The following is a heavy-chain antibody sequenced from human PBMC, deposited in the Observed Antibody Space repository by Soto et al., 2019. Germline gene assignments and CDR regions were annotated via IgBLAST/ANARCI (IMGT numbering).Heavy chain of an antibody. D-gene: IGHD3-22*01. CDR1: GFTFSHYG. CDR3: AKARSYYYDSSGYYPD. Sequence: GSLRLSCSASGFTFSHYGMHWVRQAPGKGLEWVAVISYDGSNKYYADSVKGRFTISRDNSKNTLYLQMNSLRAEDTAVYYCAKARSYYYDSSGYYPDWGQGTLVTVSS. V-gene: IGHV3-30*18. CDR2: ISYDGSNK. J-gene: IGHJ4*02.